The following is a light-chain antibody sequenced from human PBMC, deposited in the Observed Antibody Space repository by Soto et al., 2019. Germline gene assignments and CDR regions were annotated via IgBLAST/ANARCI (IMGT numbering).Light chain of an antibody. CDR3: ATWDDSLNGPV. CDR2: GDN. V-gene: IGLV1-40*01. Sequence: QSVLTQPPSVSGAPGQRVTISCTGSNSNIGAGYDVHWYQQLPRIAPKLLIYGDNQRPSGVPARFSVSKSGTSASLAVSGLQSEDEAEYSCATWDDSLNGPVLGGGTKLTVL. J-gene: IGLJ3*02. CDR1: NSNIGAGYD.